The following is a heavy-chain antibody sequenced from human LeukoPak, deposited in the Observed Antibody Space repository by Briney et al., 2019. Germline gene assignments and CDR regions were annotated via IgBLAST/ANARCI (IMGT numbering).Heavy chain of an antibody. D-gene: IGHD3-3*01. Sequence: GGSLRLSCAASGFTFSSYSMNWVRQAPGKGLEWVSSISSSSSYIYYADSVKGRFTISRDNAKNSLYLQMNSLRAEDTAVYYCARDAPQERRSRWNAFDIWGQGTMVTVSS. J-gene: IGHJ3*02. CDR1: GFTFSSYS. CDR3: ARDAPQERRSRWNAFDI. CDR2: ISSSSSYI. V-gene: IGHV3-21*01.